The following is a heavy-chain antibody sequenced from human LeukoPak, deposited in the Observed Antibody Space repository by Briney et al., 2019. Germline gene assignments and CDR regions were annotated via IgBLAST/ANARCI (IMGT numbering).Heavy chain of an antibody. D-gene: IGHD1-26*01. CDR2: INYSGST. CDR1: GGSISSYY. Sequence: SETLSLTCTVSGGSISSYYWSWIRQPPGKGLEYIWYINYSGSTDYNPSLRSRATISVDTSKNQFSLKLSSVTAADTAVYYCARHHSGSYSYFDYWGQGTLVTVSS. CDR3: ARHHSGSYSYFDY. J-gene: IGHJ4*02. V-gene: IGHV4-59*08.